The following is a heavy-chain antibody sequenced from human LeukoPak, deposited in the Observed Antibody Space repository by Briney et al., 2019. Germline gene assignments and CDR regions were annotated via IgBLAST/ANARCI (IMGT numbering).Heavy chain of an antibody. CDR3: AKDGRMYYYGSGSYKQPGGRGDIDY. CDR2: ISGSGGST. CDR1: GFTFSSYA. V-gene: IGHV3-23*01. Sequence: GGSLRLSCAASGFTFSSYAMSWVRQAPGKGLEWVSAISGSGGSTYYADSVRGRFTISRDNSKNTLYLQMNSLRAEDTAVYYCAKDGRMYYYGSGSYKQPGGRGDIDYWGQGTLVTVSS. J-gene: IGHJ4*02. D-gene: IGHD3-10*01.